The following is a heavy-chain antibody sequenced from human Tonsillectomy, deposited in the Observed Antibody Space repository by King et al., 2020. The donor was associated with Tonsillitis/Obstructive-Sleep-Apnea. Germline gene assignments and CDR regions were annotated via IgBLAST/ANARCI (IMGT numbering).Heavy chain of an antibody. J-gene: IGHJ3*02. V-gene: IGHV3-30*04. CDR3: ARVSEYYYDGSGYHSDAFDI. D-gene: IGHD3-22*01. Sequence: VQLVESGGGVVQPGRSLRLSCAASGFTFNNYTMHWVRQAPGKGLEWVAIISSDGSNKYYPDSVKGRFTISRDNSKNTLYLQMNSLRAEDTAVYYCARVSEYYYDGSGYHSDAFDIWGQGTMVTVSS. CDR2: ISSDGSNK. CDR1: GFTFNNYT.